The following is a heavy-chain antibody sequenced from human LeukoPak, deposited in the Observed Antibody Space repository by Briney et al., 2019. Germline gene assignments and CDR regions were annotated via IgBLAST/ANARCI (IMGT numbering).Heavy chain of an antibody. J-gene: IGHJ4*02. Sequence: SETLSLTCTVSGYSLSSGYSWGWIRQPPGKGLEWIGSIYHSGSTYYNPSLKSRITISVDTSKNLFSLKLSSVTAADTAVYYCARGDVDYYDSSGYFDYWGQGTRVTVSS. D-gene: IGHD3-22*01. V-gene: IGHV4-38-2*02. CDR3: ARGDVDYYDSSGYFDY. CDR1: GYSLSSGYS. CDR2: IYHSGST.